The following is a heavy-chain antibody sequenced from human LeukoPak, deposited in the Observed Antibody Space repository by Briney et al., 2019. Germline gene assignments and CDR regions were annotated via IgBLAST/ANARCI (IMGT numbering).Heavy chain of an antibody. V-gene: IGHV4-59*01. J-gene: IGHJ4*01. CDR1: GGSISSYY. CDR3: ARYARRKCSGGSCYAFDY. CDR2: IYYSGST. Sequence: SETLSLTCTVSGGSISSYYWSWIRQPPGKGLEWIGYIYYSGSTNYNPSLKSRVTISVDTSKNQFSLKLSSVTAADTAVYYCARYARRKCSGGSCYAFDYWGQEPWSPSPQ. D-gene: IGHD2-15*01.